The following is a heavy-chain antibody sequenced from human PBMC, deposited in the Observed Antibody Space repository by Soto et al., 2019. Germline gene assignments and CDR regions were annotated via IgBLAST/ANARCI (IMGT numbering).Heavy chain of an antibody. V-gene: IGHV3-23*01. J-gene: IGHJ1*01. CDR3: SKRRIAARPEYFQH. CDR2: ISGSGGST. D-gene: IGHD6-6*01. Sequence: GGSLRLSCAASGFTFSSYAMSWVRQAPGKGLEWVSAISGSGGSTYYADSVKGRFTISRDNSKNTLYLQMNSLRAEDAAVYYSSKRRIAARPEYFQHWGQGTLVTVSS. CDR1: GFTFSSYA.